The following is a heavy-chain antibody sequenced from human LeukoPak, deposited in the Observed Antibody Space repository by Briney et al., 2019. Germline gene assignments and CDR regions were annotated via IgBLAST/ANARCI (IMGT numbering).Heavy chain of an antibody. CDR2: ISSSSSYI. Sequence: PGGSLRLSCAASGFTFSSYAMSWVRQAPGKGLEWVSSISSSSSYIYYADSVKGRFTISRDNAKNSLYLQMNSLRAEDTAVYYCARDQGPIVGATTKYYYYMDVWGKGTTVTVSS. CDR3: ARDQGPIVGATTKYYYYMDV. J-gene: IGHJ6*03. CDR1: GFTFSSYA. D-gene: IGHD1-26*01. V-gene: IGHV3-21*01.